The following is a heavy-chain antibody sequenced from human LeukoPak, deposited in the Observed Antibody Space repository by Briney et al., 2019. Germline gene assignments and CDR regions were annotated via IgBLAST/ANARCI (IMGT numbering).Heavy chain of an antibody. CDR2: ISGSGGST. V-gene: IGHV3-23*01. J-gene: IGHJ4*02. D-gene: IGHD2-2*02. Sequence: GGSLRLSCAASGFTFSSYAMSWVRQAPGKGLELVSAISGSGGSTYYADSVKGRFTISRDNSKNTLYLQMNSLRAEDTAVYYCAKDEYCSSTSCYSWGQGTLVTVSS. CDR1: GFTFSSYA. CDR3: AKDEYCSSTSCYS.